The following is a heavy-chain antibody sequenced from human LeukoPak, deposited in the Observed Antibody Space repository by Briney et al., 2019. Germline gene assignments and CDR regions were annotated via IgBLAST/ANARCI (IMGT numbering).Heavy chain of an antibody. Sequence: PGGSLRPSCAASGFTFSSYGMHWVCQAPGKGLEWVAVISYDGSNKYYADSVKGRFTISRDNSKNTLYLQMNSLRAEDTAVYYCANPHPADYGDYSVDYWGQGTLVTVSS. D-gene: IGHD4-17*01. J-gene: IGHJ4*02. CDR1: GFTFSSYG. CDR3: ANPHPADYGDYSVDY. CDR2: ISYDGSNK. V-gene: IGHV3-30*18.